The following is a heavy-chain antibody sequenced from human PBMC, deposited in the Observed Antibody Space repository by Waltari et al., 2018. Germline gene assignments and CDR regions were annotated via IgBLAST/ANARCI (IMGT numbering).Heavy chain of an antibody. CDR1: GYTFTGYY. J-gene: IGHJ4*02. CDR3: ARDLYDSRVPGDYFDY. Sequence: QVHLVQSGAEVRKPGASVKVSCKGSGYTFTGYYIQWLRQAPGQGLEWMGWIDPNTGGTKLAQKCQGRVTMTRDTSINTVYMELSSLGSDDTAVYYCARDLYDSRVPGDYFDYWGQGTLVTVSS. D-gene: IGHD3-16*01. CDR2: IDPNTGGT. V-gene: IGHV1-2*02.